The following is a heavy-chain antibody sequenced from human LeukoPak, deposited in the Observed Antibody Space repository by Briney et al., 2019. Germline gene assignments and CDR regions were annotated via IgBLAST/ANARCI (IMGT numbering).Heavy chain of an antibody. Sequence: SEALSLTCAVYGGSFSGYYWSWIRQPPGKGLEWIGEINHSGSTNYNPSLKSRVTISVDTSKNQFSLKLSSVTAADTAVYYCARGLDYWGQGTLVTVSS. CDR1: GGSFSGYY. CDR3: ARGLDY. J-gene: IGHJ4*02. V-gene: IGHV4-34*01. CDR2: INHSGST.